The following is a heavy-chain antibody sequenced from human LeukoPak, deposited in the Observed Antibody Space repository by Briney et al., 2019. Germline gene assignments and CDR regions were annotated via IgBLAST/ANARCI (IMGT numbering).Heavy chain of an antibody. CDR2: VYTSGST. Sequence: SETLSLTCSVSGGSISSDTYYWSWIRQPAGKGLEWIGRVYTSGSTNYNPSLKSRVTISADTSKNQFSLELSSVTAADTAVYYCARGTTNLGDAFDIWGQGTMVTVSS. D-gene: IGHD7-27*01. V-gene: IGHV4-61*02. J-gene: IGHJ3*02. CDR1: GGSISSDTYY. CDR3: ARGTTNLGDAFDI.